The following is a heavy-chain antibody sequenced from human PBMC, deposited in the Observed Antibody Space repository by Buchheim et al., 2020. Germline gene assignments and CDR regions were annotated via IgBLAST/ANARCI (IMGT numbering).Heavy chain of an antibody. J-gene: IGHJ4*02. Sequence: VQLVESGGGVVQPGGSLRLSCAASGFTFGSYAMHWFRQTPDKGLEWVALISKDGSKEYFAESVKGRFTIPRDNSKNTLYLQMNSLKTEDTAIFYCSASTSHWGQGT. CDR3: SASTSH. CDR1: GFTFGSYA. D-gene: IGHD5/OR15-5a*01. V-gene: IGHV3-30*04. CDR2: ISKDGSKE.